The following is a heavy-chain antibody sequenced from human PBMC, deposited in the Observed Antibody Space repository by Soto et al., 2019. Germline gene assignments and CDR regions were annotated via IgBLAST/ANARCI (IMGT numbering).Heavy chain of an antibody. Sequence: GGSLRLSCAASGFTFGDYAMHWVRQAPGKGLDWVAVMSLDGSNQYYADSVKGRFTISRDNSKNTLYLQMNSLRAEDTAVYYCAKVREPNPYMAAFDYGVKGTLVTVSS. CDR2: MSLDGSNQ. CDR1: GFTFGDYA. V-gene: IGHV3-30-3*01. D-gene: IGHD1-1*01. CDR3: AKVREPNPYMAAFDY. J-gene: IGHJ4*02.